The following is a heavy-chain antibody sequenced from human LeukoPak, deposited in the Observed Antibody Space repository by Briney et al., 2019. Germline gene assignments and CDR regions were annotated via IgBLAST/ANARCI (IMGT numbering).Heavy chain of an antibody. CDR1: GFTFSSYG. CDR2: IWYDGSNK. V-gene: IGHV3-33*08. Sequence: GGSLRLSCEASGFTFSSYGMHWVRQAPGKGLEWVAVIWYDGSNKYYADSVKGRFTISRDNSKNTLYLQMNSLRAEDTAVYYCARERTYYDILTGYSQEPQHKGYFDYWGQGTLVTVSS. D-gene: IGHD3-9*01. J-gene: IGHJ4*02. CDR3: ARERTYYDILTGYSQEPQHKGYFDY.